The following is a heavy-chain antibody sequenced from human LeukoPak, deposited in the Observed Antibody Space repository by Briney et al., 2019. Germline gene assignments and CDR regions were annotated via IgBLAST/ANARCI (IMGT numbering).Heavy chain of an antibody. V-gene: IGHV3-30*04. D-gene: IGHD6-19*01. CDR1: GFTFSSYA. Sequence: PGGSLRLSCAASGFTFSSYAMHWVRQAPGKGLEWEAVISYDGSNKYYADSVKGRFTISRDNSKNTLYLQMNSLRAEDTAVYYCASPSGSSGWYRYYFDYWGQGTLVTVSS. J-gene: IGHJ4*02. CDR2: ISYDGSNK. CDR3: ASPSGSSGWYRYYFDY.